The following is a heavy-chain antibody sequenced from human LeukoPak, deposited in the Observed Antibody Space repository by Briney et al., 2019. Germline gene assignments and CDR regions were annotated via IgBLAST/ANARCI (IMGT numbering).Heavy chain of an antibody. J-gene: IGHJ4*02. CDR1: GGSFSGYY. D-gene: IGHD6-19*01. V-gene: IGHV4-34*01. CDR2: INHSGST. CDR3: ARDRRYSSGWYIDY. Sequence: SETLSLTCAVYGGSFSGYYWSWIRQPPGKGLEWIGEINHSGSTNYNPSLKSRVTISVDTSKNQFSLKLSSVTAADTAVYYCARDRRYSSGWYIDYWGQGTLVTVSS.